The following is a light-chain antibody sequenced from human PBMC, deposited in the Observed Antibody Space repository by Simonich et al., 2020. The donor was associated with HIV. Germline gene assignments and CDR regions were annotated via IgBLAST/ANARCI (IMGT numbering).Light chain of an antibody. V-gene: IGLV6-57*03. Sequence: NFMLTQPHSVSESPGKTVTISCTRSRGSIASNYVQWYQQRPGSAPTTVIYEDNQSPAGVPDRFSGSIDSSSNSASLTISGLKTEDEADYYCQSYDSSNQVFGGGTKLTVL. J-gene: IGLJ3*02. CDR3: QSYDSSNQV. CDR1: RGSIASNY. CDR2: EDN.